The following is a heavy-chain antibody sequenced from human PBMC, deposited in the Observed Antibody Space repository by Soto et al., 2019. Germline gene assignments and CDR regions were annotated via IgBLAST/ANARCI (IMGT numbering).Heavy chain of an antibody. CDR3: ARDELEDCSGGSCYLEDDEYFQH. Sequence: GGSLRLSCAASGFTFSSXXXXXXXQAPGKGLVWVSXXXSDGSXHRYGDSVKGRFTISRDNAKNTLYLQMNSLRAEDTAVYYCARDELEDCSGGSCYLEDDEYFQHWGQGTLVTVSS. CDR1: GFTFSSXX. J-gene: IGHJ1*01. CDR2: XXSDGSXH. D-gene: IGHD2-15*01. V-gene: IGHV3-74*01.